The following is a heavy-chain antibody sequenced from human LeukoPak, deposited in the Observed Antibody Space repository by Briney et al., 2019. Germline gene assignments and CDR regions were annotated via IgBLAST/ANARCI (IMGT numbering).Heavy chain of an antibody. CDR1: GGSFSGYY. J-gene: IGHJ4*02. CDR3: AREGDSSGYYSYYFDY. Sequence: PSETLSLTCAVYGGSFSGYYWSWIRQPPGKGLEWIGEINHSGSTNYNPSLKSRVTISVDTSKNQFSLKLSSVTAADTAVYYCAREGDSSGYYSYYFDYWGQGTLVTVSS. V-gene: IGHV4-34*01. CDR2: INHSGST. D-gene: IGHD3-22*01.